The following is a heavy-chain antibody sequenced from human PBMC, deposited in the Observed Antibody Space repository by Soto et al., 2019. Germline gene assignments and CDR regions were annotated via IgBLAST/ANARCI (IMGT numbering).Heavy chain of an antibody. V-gene: IGHV3-21*01. CDR3: ARVGVVVAATRGWFDP. CDR2: ISSANAYI. CDR1: GFTFNSYS. J-gene: IGHJ5*02. D-gene: IGHD2-15*01. Sequence: GSLRLSCVASGFTFNSYSMNWVRQAPGKGLEWVSPISSANAYIYYADSVKGRFTISRDNARNSLYLQMISLRAEDTAVYYCARVGVVVAATRGWFDPWGQGTLVTVSS.